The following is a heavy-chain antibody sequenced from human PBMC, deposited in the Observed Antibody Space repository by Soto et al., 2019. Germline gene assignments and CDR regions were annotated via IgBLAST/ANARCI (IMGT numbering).Heavy chain of an antibody. CDR3: TRHGSSYCGGDCHNWFDP. J-gene: IGHJ5*02. CDR2: IRSKANSYAT. V-gene: IGHV3-73*01. Sequence: GGSLRLSCAASGFTFSGSAMHWVRQASGKGLEWVGRIRSKANSYATAYAASVKGRFTISRDDSKNTAYLQMNSLKTEDTAVYYCTRHGSSYCGGDCHNWFDPWGQGTLVTVSS. D-gene: IGHD2-21*02. CDR1: GFTFSGSA.